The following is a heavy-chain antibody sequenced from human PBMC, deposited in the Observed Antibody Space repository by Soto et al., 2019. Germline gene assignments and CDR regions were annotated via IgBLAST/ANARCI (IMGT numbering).Heavy chain of an antibody. CDR1: GDPISTVDYF. J-gene: IGHJ5*01. V-gene: IGHV4-30-4*08. CDR3: ARGRYCLTGRCFPNWFDS. Sequence: SETLSLTCSVSGDPISTVDYFCAWIRQPPGQALEYIGYIYKSATTYYNPSFESRVAISLDTSKSQFSLNVNSVTAAATAVYFCARGRYCLTGRCFPNWFDSWGQGTLVSVS. CDR2: IYKSATT. D-gene: IGHD2-15*01.